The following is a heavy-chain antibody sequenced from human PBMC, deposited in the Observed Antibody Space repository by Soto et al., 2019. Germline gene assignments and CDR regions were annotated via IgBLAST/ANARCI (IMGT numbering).Heavy chain of an antibody. CDR3: ARGLGSEIWFDP. Sequence: GGSLRLSCAASGFTFSSYSMNWVRQAPGKGLEWVSSISSSSSYIYYADSVKGRFTISRDNAKNSLYLQMNSLRAEGTAVYYCARGLGSEIWFDPWGQGTLVTVSS. CDR1: GFTFSSYS. V-gene: IGHV3-21*01. CDR2: ISSSSSYI. J-gene: IGHJ5*02. D-gene: IGHD3-10*01.